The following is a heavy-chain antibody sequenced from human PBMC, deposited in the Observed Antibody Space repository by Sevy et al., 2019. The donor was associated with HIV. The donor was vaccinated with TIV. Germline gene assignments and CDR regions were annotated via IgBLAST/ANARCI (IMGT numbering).Heavy chain of an antibody. V-gene: IGHV3-21*01. CDR3: ASLGGDYDFWSGYPIDY. CDR2: ISSSSSYI. D-gene: IGHD3-3*01. CDR1: GFTFSSYS. J-gene: IGHJ4*02. Sequence: GESLKISCAASGFTFSSYSMNWVRQAPGKGLEWVSSISSSSSYIYYADSVKGRFTISRDNAKNSLYLQMNSLRAEDTAVYYCASLGGDYDFWSGYPIDYWGQGTLVTVSS.